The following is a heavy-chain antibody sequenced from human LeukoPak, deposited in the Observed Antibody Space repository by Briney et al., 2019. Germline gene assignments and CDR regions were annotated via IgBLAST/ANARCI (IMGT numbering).Heavy chain of an antibody. CDR2: LAHDVIIR. Sequence: PGGSLTLPCLESSFILNNHGIQRLRLVPGTGMEWVAFLAHDVIIRYFADTVKGRFTVSRDTSKNTVYLQMNGLRLEDTAVYYCAKDVRAEGHRYFDDWGQGTLVTVSS. CDR1: SFILNNHG. CDR3: AKDVRAEGHRYFDD. D-gene: IGHD3-10*02. J-gene: IGHJ4*02. V-gene: IGHV3-30*02.